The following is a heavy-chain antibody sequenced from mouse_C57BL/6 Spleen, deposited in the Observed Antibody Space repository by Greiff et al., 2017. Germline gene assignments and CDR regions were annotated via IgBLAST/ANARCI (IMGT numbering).Heavy chain of an antibody. Sequence: EVHLVESGPGLVKPSQSLSLTCSVTGYSITSGYYWNWIRQFPGNKLEWMGYISYDGSNNYNPSLKNRISITRDTSKNQFFLKLNSVTTEDTATYYCARDDYDDLYAMDYWGQGTSVTVSS. J-gene: IGHJ4*01. CDR3: ARDDYDDLYAMDY. CDR2: ISYDGSN. D-gene: IGHD2-4*01. V-gene: IGHV3-6*01. CDR1: GYSITSGYY.